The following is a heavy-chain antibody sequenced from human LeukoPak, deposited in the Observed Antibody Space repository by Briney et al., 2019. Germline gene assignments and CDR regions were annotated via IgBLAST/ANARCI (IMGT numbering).Heavy chain of an antibody. D-gene: IGHD6-19*01. V-gene: IGHV4-34*01. CDR3: ARVRKQWLSGYYGMDV. J-gene: IGHJ6*02. CDR1: GGSFSGYY. Sequence: SETLSLTCAVYGGSFSGYYRSWIRQPPGKGLEWIGEINHSGSTNYNPSLKSRVTISVDTSKNQFSLKLSSVTAADTAVYYCARVRKQWLSGYYGMDVWGQGTTVTVSS. CDR2: INHSGST.